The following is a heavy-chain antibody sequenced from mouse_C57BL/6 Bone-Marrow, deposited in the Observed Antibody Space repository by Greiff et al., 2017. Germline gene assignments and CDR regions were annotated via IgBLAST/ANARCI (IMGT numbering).Heavy chain of an antibody. CDR3: ARWFYGSSIDY. J-gene: IGHJ2*01. Sequence: QVQLQQSGAELAKPGASLKMSCTASGYTFTSYTMPWVKQRPGQGLEWIGTITPSSGYTKYNQKLKDTATLSADKSSSTAYMQLSSLKSEDSAVYYRARWFYGSSIDYWGQGTTLTVSS. V-gene: IGHV1-4*01. CDR1: GYTFTSYT. CDR2: ITPSSGYT. D-gene: IGHD1-1*01.